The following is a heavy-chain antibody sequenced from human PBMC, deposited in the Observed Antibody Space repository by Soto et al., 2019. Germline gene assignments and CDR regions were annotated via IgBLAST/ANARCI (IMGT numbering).Heavy chain of an antibody. D-gene: IGHD6-13*01. J-gene: IGHJ6*02. CDR2: IDPSDSYT. CDR1: GYSFTSYW. V-gene: IGHV5-10-1*01. Sequence: PGESLKISCKGSGYSFTSYWISCVRQMPGKGLEWMGRIDPSDSYTNYSPSFQGHVTISADKSISTAYLQWSSLKASDTAMYYCARHRYRSRLPYYYGMDVWGQGTTVTVSS. CDR3: ARHRYRSRLPYYYGMDV.